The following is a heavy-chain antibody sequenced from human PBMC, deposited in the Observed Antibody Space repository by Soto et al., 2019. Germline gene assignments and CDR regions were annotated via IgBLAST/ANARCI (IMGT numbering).Heavy chain of an antibody. CDR2: IGTVGDT. CDR3: ARGTVAGSHYYYGMGV. J-gene: IGHJ6*02. V-gene: IGHV3-13*04. CDR1: GFTFGSYD. Sequence: EVQLVESGGGLVQPGGSLRLSCVASGFTFGSYDMHWVRQATGKGLEWVSAIGTVGDTYYPGSVKGRFTISRENAKNSLFLQMNSLRAGDTAVYYCARGTVAGSHYYYGMGVWGQGTTVTVSS. D-gene: IGHD6-19*01.